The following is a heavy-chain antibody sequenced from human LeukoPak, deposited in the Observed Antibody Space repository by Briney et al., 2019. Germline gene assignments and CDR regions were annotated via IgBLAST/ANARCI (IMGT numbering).Heavy chain of an antibody. CDR3: AKDLDFWSGYPNWFDP. CDR2: INTDGSST. J-gene: IGHJ5*02. D-gene: IGHD3-3*01. Sequence: GGSLRLSCAASGFTFSSYWMHWVRQAPGKGLVWVSRINTDGSSTSYADSVKGRFTISRDNAKNTLYLQMNSLRAEDTAVYYCAKDLDFWSGYPNWFDPWGQGTLVTVSS. V-gene: IGHV3-74*01. CDR1: GFTFSSYW.